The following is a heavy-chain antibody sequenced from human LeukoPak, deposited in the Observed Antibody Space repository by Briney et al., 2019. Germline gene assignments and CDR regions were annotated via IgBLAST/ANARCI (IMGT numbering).Heavy chain of an antibody. V-gene: IGHV5-51*01. CDR2: IYPGDSDT. J-gene: IGHJ4*02. CDR3: ARSDDYVWGSYRYTPFDY. CDR1: GYSFTSYW. Sequence: GESLKISCKGSGYSFTSYWIGWVRQMPGKGLECMGIIYPGDSDTRYSPSFQAQVTISADKSISTAYLQWSSLKASDTAMYYCARSDDYVWGSYRYTPFDYWGQGTLVTVSS. D-gene: IGHD3-16*02.